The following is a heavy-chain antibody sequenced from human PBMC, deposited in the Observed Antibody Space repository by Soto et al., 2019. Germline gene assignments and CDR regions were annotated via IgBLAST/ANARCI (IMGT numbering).Heavy chain of an antibody. CDR3: ASSAPGIAAACPNFGRLNFFAY. Sequence: SVKVSCKASGGTFSSYTISWVLQAPGQGPEWMGRIIPILGIANYAQKFQGRVTITADKSTSTAYMELSSLRSEDTAVYYCASSAPGIAAACPNFGRLNFFAYWGQGTLVTVS. CDR1: GGTFSSYT. D-gene: IGHD6-13*01. J-gene: IGHJ4*02. V-gene: IGHV1-69*02. CDR2: IIPILGIA.